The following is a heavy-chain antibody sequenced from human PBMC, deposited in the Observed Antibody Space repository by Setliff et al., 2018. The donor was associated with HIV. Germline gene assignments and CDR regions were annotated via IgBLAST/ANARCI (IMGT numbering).Heavy chain of an antibody. J-gene: IGHJ4*02. CDR1: GDSIDNKYY. V-gene: IGHV4-38-2*02. D-gene: IGHD4-4*01. Sequence: PSETLSLTCVVSGDSIDNKYYWSWIRQPPGKGLEWIGSIYHSGSTYYNPSLKSRVTISVDTSKNQFSLKLSSVTAADTAVYYCAREGTTVTLDYWGQGTLVTVSS. CDR2: IYHSGST. CDR3: AREGTTVTLDY.